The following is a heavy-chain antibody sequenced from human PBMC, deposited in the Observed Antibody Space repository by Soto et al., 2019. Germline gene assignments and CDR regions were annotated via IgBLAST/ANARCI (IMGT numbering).Heavy chain of an antibody. Sequence: GESLKISCAASGFTFSSYAMHWVRQAPGKGLEWVAVISYDGSNKYYADSVKGRFTISRDNSKDTLYLQMNSLRAEDTAVYYCARGSGYCSGGSCANYYYYGMDVWGQGTTVTVSS. J-gene: IGHJ6*02. CDR2: ISYDGSNK. D-gene: IGHD2-15*01. CDR3: ARGSGYCSGGSCANYYYYGMDV. V-gene: IGHV3-30-3*01. CDR1: GFTFSSYA.